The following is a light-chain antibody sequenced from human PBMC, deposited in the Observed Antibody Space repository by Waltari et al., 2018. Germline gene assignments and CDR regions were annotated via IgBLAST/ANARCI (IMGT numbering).Light chain of an antibody. J-gene: IGLJ3*02. Sequence: QLVLTQSPSASASLGASVKLTCTLSSGHSSNVVAWLQQQPEKGPRYLMKVTSGGSHSQGDGIRDRFAGTSSGAERYRTISNLQSEDEADYYCQSGGHGTWVFGGGTKLTVL. CDR1: SGHSSNV. CDR3: QSGGHGTWV. V-gene: IGLV4-69*01. CDR2: VTSGGSH.